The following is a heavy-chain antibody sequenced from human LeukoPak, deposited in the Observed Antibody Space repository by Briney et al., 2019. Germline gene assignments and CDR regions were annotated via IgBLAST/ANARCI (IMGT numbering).Heavy chain of an antibody. Sequence: SETLSLTCTVSGGSISSYYWSWIRQPPGKGLEWIGYIYYSGSTNYNPSLKSRVTISVDTSKNQFSLKLSSVTAADTAVYYCARDESSSWYLAFDIWGQGTMVTVSS. CDR2: IYYSGST. J-gene: IGHJ3*02. V-gene: IGHV4-59*01. D-gene: IGHD6-13*01. CDR1: GGSISSYY. CDR3: ARDESSSWYLAFDI.